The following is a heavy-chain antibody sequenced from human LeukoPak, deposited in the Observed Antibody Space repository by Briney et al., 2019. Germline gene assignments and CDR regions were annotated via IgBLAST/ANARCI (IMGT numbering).Heavy chain of an antibody. J-gene: IGHJ3*02. CDR1: GFTFSDYW. CDR2: INGDGSST. D-gene: IGHD3-10*01. V-gene: IGHV3-74*01. CDR3: ARGGVTMVRGVIIKGLDAFDI. Sequence: QPGGSLRLSCAASGFTFSDYWMHWVRRAPGKGLVWVSRINGDGSSTNYADSVKGRFTISRDNAKNTLYLQMNSLRAEDTAVYYCARGGVTMVRGVIIKGLDAFDIWGQGTMVTVSS.